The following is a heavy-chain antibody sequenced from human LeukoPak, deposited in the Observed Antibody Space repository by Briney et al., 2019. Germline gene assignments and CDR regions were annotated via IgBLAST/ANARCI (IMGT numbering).Heavy chain of an antibody. CDR1: GFTFSNAW. J-gene: IGHJ4*02. D-gene: IGHD6-13*01. CDR3: TGVSRSGWYDY. Sequence: PGGSLRLSCAASGFTFSNAWMSWVRQAPGKGLEWVGRIKSRTDGGTPDYAAPVKGRFTISRDDSKNTLYLQMNSLKTEDTAVYYCTGVSRSGWYDYWGQGTLVTVSS. CDR2: IKSRTDGGTP. V-gene: IGHV3-15*01.